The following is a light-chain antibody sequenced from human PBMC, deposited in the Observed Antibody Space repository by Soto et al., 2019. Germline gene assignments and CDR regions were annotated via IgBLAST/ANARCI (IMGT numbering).Light chain of an antibody. V-gene: IGKV3-15*01. CDR1: ETVATN. CDR2: GAS. CDR3: QQYFEWPPMT. Sequence: EVLMTQSPATLPVSPGEKATLSCWASETVATNLAWYQQKPGQAPRLLISGASTRAAGISDRFRGSGSGTEFTLTISSLRSEDSDIYYCQQYFEWPPMTFGQGTKVDI. J-gene: IGKJ1*01.